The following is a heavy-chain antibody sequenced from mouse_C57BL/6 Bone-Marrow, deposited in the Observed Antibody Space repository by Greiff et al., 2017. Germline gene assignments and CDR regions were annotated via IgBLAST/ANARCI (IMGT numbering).Heavy chain of an antibody. V-gene: IGHV1-82*01. Sequence: QVQLQQSGPELVKPGASVKISCKASGYAFSSSWMNWVKQRPGKGLEWIGRIYPGDGDTNYNGKFKGKATLTADKSYSTAYMQLSSLTSEDSAVYFCARSDYYGSSSWFAYWGQGTLVTVSA. CDR2: IYPGDGDT. CDR1: GYAFSSSW. CDR3: ARSDYYGSSSWFAY. D-gene: IGHD1-1*01. J-gene: IGHJ3*01.